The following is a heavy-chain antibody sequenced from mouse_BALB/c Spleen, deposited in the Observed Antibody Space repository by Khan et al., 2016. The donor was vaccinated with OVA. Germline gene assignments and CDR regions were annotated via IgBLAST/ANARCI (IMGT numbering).Heavy chain of an antibody. V-gene: IGHV5-17*02. D-gene: IGHD2-4*01. J-gene: IGHJ4*01. Sequence: EVMLVESGGGLVQPGGSRKLSCAASGFTFSSFGMHWVRQAPEKGLEWVAYISSGSSTIYYADTVKGRFTISRDNPKNTLFLQMTSLRSEDTAMYYCASVDYDRDYYAMDYWGQGTSVTISS. CDR1: GFTFSSFG. CDR3: ASVDYDRDYYAMDY. CDR2: ISSGSSTI.